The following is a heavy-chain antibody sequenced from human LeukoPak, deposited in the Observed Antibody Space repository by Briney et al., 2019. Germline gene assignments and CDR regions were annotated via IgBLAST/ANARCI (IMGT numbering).Heavy chain of an antibody. V-gene: IGHV1-2*02. J-gene: IGHJ6*02. Sequence: GASVKVSCKASGYTFTGYYMHWVRQAPGHGLEWMGWINPNSGGTNYAQKFQGRVTMTRDTSISTAYMELSRLRSDDTAVYYCARPSGDRYYYYGMDVWGQGTTVTVSS. CDR3: ARPSGDRYYYYGMDV. CDR2: INPNSGGT. D-gene: IGHD7-27*01. CDR1: GYTFTGYY.